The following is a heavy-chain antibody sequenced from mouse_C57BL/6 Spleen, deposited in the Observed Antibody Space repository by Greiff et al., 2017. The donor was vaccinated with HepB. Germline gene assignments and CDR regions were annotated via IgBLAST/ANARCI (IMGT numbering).Heavy chain of an antibody. CDR3: ARSRRGYDGYYAMDY. CDR2: IYPGDGDT. CDR1: GYAFSSYW. D-gene: IGHD2-2*01. J-gene: IGHJ4*01. V-gene: IGHV1-80*01. Sequence: QVQLKQSGAELVKPGASVKISCKASGYAFSSYWMNWVKQRPGKGLEWIGQIYPGDGDTNYSGKFKGKATLTADKSSSTAYMQLSSLTSEDSAVYFCARSRRGYDGYYAMDYWGQGTSVTVSS.